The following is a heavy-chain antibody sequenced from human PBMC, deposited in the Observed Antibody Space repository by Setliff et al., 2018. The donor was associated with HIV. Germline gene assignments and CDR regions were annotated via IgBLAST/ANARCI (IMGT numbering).Heavy chain of an antibody. V-gene: IGHV1-69*10. CDR1: GGTFSGYG. J-gene: IGHJ4*02. CDR3: ARGNHFDSSGYDY. D-gene: IGHD3-22*01. CDR2: IIIA. Sequence: SVKVSCKTFGGTFSGYGIDWVRQAPGQGLEWMGGIIIANYAQKFQGRVTITADKSATTVYLELTSLRTEDTAVYYCARGNHFDSSGYDYWGQGTLVTVSS.